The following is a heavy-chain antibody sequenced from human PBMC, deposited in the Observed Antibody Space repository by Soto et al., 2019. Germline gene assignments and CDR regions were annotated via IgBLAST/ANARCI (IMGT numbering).Heavy chain of an antibody. V-gene: IGHV5-51*01. CDR3: ARRFPPFGEFYYFDY. Sequence: PGESLKISCKGSGYSFTSYWIGWVRQMPGKGLEWMGIIYPGDSDTRYSPSFQGQVTISADKSISTAYLQWSSLKASDTAMYYCARRFPPFGEFYYFDYWGQGTLVTVSS. CDR2: IYPGDSDT. D-gene: IGHD3-10*01. CDR1: GYSFTSYW. J-gene: IGHJ4*02.